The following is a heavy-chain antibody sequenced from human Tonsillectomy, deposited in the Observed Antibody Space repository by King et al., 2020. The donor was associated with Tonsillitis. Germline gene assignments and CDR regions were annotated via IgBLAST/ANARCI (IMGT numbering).Heavy chain of an antibody. D-gene: IGHD3-22*01. CDR2: IYYIGST. V-gene: IGHV4-39*01. CDR3: ARQEGSGYVPEAFDV. J-gene: IGHJ3*01. Sequence: QLQESGPGLVKPSETLSLTCPVSGDSISSGSYYWGWIRQPPGKGLEWIASIYYIGSTYYNPSLKSRVTISVDTSKNQFSLKLSSVTAADTAVYYCARQEGSGYVPEAFDVWGQGTMVTVSS. CDR1: GDSISSGSYY.